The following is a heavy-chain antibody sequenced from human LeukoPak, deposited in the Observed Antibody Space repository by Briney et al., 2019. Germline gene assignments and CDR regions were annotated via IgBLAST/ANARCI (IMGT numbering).Heavy chain of an antibody. D-gene: IGHD5-18*01. J-gene: IGHJ4*02. CDR3: AKAYWEDTAMEDYFDY. V-gene: IGHV3-33*06. CDR2: IWYDGSNK. Sequence: PGRSLRLSCAASGSTFSSYGMHWVPQAPGKGLEWVAVIWYDGSNKYYADSVKGRFTISRDNSKNTLYLQMNSLRAEDTAVYYCAKAYWEDTAMEDYFDYWGQGTLVTVSS. CDR1: GSTFSSYG.